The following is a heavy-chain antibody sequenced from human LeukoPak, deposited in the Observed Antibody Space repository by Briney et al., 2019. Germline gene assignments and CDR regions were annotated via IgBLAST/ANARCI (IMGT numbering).Heavy chain of an antibody. CDR3: AKDRAGYSYGQYFDY. V-gene: IGHV3-23*01. CDR1: GFTFSSYG. Sequence: GGSLRLSCAASGFTFSSYGMSWVRQAPGKGLEWVSAISGSGGSTYYADSVKGRFTISRDNSKNTLYLRMNSLRAEDTAVYYCAKDRAGYSYGQYFDYWGQGTLVTVSS. D-gene: IGHD5-18*01. CDR2: ISGSGGST. J-gene: IGHJ4*02.